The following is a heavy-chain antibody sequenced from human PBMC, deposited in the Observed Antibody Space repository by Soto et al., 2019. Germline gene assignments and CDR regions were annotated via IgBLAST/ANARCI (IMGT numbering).Heavy chain of an antibody. Sequence: QVQLQESGPGLVKPSETLSLTCTVSGDSVSSGSYYWTWIRQPPGKGLEWIGYIDYSGSTNYSPSLKSRVTISVDRSKNQFSLQLRSVTAADTAVYYCARDPAIVGASIWGQGTMVTVSS. CDR1: GDSVSSGSYY. J-gene: IGHJ3*02. V-gene: IGHV4-61*01. CDR2: IDYSGST. CDR3: ARDPAIVGASI. D-gene: IGHD1-26*01.